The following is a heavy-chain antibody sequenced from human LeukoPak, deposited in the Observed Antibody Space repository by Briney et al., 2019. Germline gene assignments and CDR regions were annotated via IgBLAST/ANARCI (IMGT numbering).Heavy chain of an antibody. CDR3: ATSQSRKGAFDI. D-gene: IGHD2-2*01. J-gene: IGHJ3*02. CDR2: TYSGGST. Sequence: GGSLRLSCAASGFTFSSYDMSWVRQAPGKGLEWVSVTYSGGSTYYADSVKGRFTISRDNSKNTLYLQMNSLRAEDTAVYYCATSQSRKGAFDIWGQGTMVTVSS. CDR1: GFTFSSYD. V-gene: IGHV3-53*01.